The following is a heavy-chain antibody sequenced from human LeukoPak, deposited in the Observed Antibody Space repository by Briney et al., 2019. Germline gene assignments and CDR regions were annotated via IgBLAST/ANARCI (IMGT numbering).Heavy chain of an antibody. V-gene: IGHV1-2*02. CDR2: INPNSGGT. CDR3: ARDPHVAGTTYFDY. J-gene: IGHJ4*02. Sequence: ASVKVSCKASGYTFTGYYMHWVRQAPGQGLEWMGWINPNSGGTNYAKKFQGRVTMTRDTSISTAYMALSRLRSDDTAVYYCARDPHVAGTTYFDYWGQGTLVTVSS. D-gene: IGHD6-19*01. CDR1: GYTFTGYY.